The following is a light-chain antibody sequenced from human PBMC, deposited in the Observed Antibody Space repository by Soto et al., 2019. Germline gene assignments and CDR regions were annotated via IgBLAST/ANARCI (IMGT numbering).Light chain of an antibody. CDR2: DVS. CDR1: QGISST. V-gene: IGKV1-13*02. J-gene: IGKJ3*01. CDR3: QQFNRFPLT. Sequence: AIQLTQSPSSLSASVGDRVTITCRASQGISSTLAWYQQKPGKAPKVLIYDVSSLESGVPSRFSGSGSGADFTLTISSLQPEDFATYYCQQFNRFPLTFGPGTTVDIK.